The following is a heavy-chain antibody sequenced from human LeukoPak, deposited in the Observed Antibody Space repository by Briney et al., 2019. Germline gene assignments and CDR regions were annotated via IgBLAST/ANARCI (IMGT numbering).Heavy chain of an antibody. V-gene: IGHV4-59*12. CDR2: IYYSGSA. CDR3: ARSPPYIVVVTAIGFFDY. CDR1: DGSISNFY. J-gene: IGHJ4*02. D-gene: IGHD2-21*02. Sequence: SETLSLTCTVSDGSISNFYWSWIRQPPGKGLEWIGYIYYSGSANYNPSLKSRVTISVDTSKNQFSLQLTSVTAADTAVYYCARSPPYIVVVTAIGFFDYWGQGTLVTVSS.